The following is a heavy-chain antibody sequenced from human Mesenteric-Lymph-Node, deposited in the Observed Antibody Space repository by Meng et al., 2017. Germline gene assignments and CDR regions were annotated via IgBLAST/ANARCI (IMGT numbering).Heavy chain of an antibody. Sequence: SETLSLTCTVSGGSISSYYWSWIRQPPGKGLEWIGSIYHSGSTYYNPSLKSRVTISVDTSKNQFSLKLSSVTAADTAVYYCARPFDYWGQGTLVTVSS. CDR1: GGSISSYY. V-gene: IGHV4-59*08. CDR3: ARPFDY. J-gene: IGHJ4*02. CDR2: IYHSGST.